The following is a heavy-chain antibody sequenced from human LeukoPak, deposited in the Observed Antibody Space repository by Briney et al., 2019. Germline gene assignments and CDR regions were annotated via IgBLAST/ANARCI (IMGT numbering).Heavy chain of an antibody. D-gene: IGHD3-10*01. CDR1: GGSISSYY. Sequence: SETLSLTCTVSGGSISSYYWSWIRQPPGKGLEWIGYIYYSGSTNYNPSFKSRVTISVDTSKNQFSLKLSSVTAADTAVYYCAREARGGHFDYWGQGTLVTVSS. CDR2: IYYSGST. CDR3: AREARGGHFDY. V-gene: IGHV4-59*01. J-gene: IGHJ4*02.